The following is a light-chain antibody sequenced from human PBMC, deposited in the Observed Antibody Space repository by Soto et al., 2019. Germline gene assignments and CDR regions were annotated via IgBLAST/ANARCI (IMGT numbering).Light chain of an antibody. J-gene: IGKJ1*01. V-gene: IGKV1-5*01. CDR1: QSINTW. CDR2: DAS. Sequence: DIEMTQSPPTLSASVGDRVTITCRASQSINTWLARYQQKPGKAPKVLIYDASTLESGVPSRFSGSGSEKEFTLTISSLQPDDFATYYCQQYDSYSTFGQGTKVDIK. CDR3: QQYDSYST.